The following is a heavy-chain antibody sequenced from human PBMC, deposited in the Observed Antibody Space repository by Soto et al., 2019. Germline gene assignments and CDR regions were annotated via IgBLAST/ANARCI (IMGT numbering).Heavy chain of an antibody. CDR3: ARRRYYDSGWYFDL. D-gene: IGHD3-22*01. J-gene: IGHJ2*01. CDR1: GGSISSSSYY. Sequence: SETLSLTCTVSGGSISSSSYYWGWIRQPPGKGLEWIGSIYYSGSTYYNPSLKSRVTISVDTSKNQFSLKLSSVTAADTAVYYCARRRYYDSGWYFDLWGRGTLVTVSS. CDR2: IYYSGST. V-gene: IGHV4-39*01.